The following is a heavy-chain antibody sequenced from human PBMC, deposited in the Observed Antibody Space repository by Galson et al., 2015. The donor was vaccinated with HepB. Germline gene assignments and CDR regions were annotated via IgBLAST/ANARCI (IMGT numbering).Heavy chain of an antibody. CDR2: ITADNGNT. Sequence: SVKVSCKASGYTFTSYRLTWLRQAPGQGPEWMGWITADNGNTNYAQNLQGRVTMTTDTSTSTAYMELRSLRSDDTAVYYCARDCSDTSCFPCGQGTLVTVSS. J-gene: IGHJ5*02. CDR1: GYTFTSYR. V-gene: IGHV1-18*01. D-gene: IGHD2-2*01. CDR3: ARDCSDTSCFP.